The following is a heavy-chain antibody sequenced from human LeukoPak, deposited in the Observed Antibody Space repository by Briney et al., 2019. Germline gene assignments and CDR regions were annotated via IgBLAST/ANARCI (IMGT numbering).Heavy chain of an antibody. D-gene: IGHD6-13*01. V-gene: IGHV4-34*01. CDR2: INHSGST. CDR1: GGSFSGDY. J-gene: IGHJ4*02. CDR3: ARGEIAADGIGFDY. Sequence: SETLSLTCAVYGGSFSGDYWSWIRQPPGKGLEWIGEINHSGSTNYNPSLKSRVTISVDTSKNQFSLKLSSVTAADTAVYYCARGEIAADGIGFDYWGQGTLVTVSS.